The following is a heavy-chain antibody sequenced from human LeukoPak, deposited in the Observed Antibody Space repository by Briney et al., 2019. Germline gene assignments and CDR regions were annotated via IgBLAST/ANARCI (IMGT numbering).Heavy chain of an antibody. CDR2: VKATGTGT. D-gene: IGHD3-10*01. J-gene: IGHJ6*03. CDR1: GLIFRTYV. CDR3: SKDRLWFGKLLPSMDV. V-gene: IGHV3-23*01. Sequence: SLRLSWAVSGLIFRTYVMSWVRQAPRKGLETVSAVKATGTGTYYAASVNSLFTISRNISKNVLSLQANMLRVEDTALYYCSKDRLWFGKLLPSMDVWGKGTTVTVSS.